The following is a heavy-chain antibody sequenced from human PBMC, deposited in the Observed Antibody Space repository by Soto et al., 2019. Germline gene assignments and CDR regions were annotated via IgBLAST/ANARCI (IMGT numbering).Heavy chain of an antibody. CDR2: IYSGGST. J-gene: IGHJ6*02. Sequence: GGSLRLSCAASGFTVSSNYMSWVRQAPGKGLEWVSVIYSGGSTYYAESVKGRFTISRDNSKNTLYRQMNGLRAEDTAVYYCAIEYSSAIEGMDVWGQGTTVTVSS. V-gene: IGHV3-53*01. CDR1: GFTVSSNY. D-gene: IGHD6-6*01. CDR3: AIEYSSAIEGMDV.